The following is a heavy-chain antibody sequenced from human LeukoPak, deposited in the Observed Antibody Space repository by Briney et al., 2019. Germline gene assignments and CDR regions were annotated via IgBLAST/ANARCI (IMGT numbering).Heavy chain of an antibody. CDR3: AKSALTRNIVVVPAAPFDY. CDR2: ISGSGGST. Sequence: GGSLRLSCAASGFTFSSYAMSWVRQAPGKGLEWVSAISGSGGSTYYADSVKGRFTISRDNSKNTLYLQMNSLRAEDTAVYYCAKSALTRNIVVVPAAPFDYWGQGTLVTVSS. V-gene: IGHV3-23*01. D-gene: IGHD2-2*01. CDR1: GFTFSSYA. J-gene: IGHJ4*02.